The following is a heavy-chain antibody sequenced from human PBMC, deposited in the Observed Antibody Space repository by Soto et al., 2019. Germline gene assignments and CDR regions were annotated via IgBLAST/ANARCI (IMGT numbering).Heavy chain of an antibody. D-gene: IGHD3-22*01. J-gene: IGHJ4*02. CDR1: GFTFSSYA. CDR3: AKDPNYYDSSGEFDY. CDR2: IGGSGGST. Sequence: GGSLRLSCAASGFTFSSYAMSWVRQAPGKGLEWVSAIGGSGGSTYYADSVKGRFTISRDNSKNTLYLQMNSLRAEDTAVYYCAKDPNYYDSSGEFDYWGQGTLVTVSS. V-gene: IGHV3-23*01.